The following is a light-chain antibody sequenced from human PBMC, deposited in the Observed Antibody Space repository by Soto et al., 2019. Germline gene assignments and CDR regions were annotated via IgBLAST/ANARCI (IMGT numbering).Light chain of an antibody. J-gene: IGKJ1*01. V-gene: IGKV1-6*02. CDR1: LGIRND. CDR3: QQYSSYRT. Sequence: AIQLTQSPSALSASVGDRVTITCRASLGIRNDLGWYQQKPGEAPRLLVYAASTLQSGVPSRFSGSGSGTEFTLTISSLQLEDFGTYSCQQYSSYRTFGQGTKVEIK. CDR2: AAS.